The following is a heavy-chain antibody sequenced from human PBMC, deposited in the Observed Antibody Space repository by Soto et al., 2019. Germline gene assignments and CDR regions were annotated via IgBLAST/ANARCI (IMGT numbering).Heavy chain of an antibody. CDR3: AREYYYGMDV. J-gene: IGHJ6*02. CDR2: ITGSSDYT. CDR1: GFTFSDYY. Sequence: PGGSLRLSCAASGFTFSDYYMTWIRQAPGKGLEWVSYITGSSDYTNYADSVKGRFTISRDNVKNSLYLQMNSLRAEDTAAYYCAREYYYGMDVWGQGTTVTVSS. V-gene: IGHV3-11*05.